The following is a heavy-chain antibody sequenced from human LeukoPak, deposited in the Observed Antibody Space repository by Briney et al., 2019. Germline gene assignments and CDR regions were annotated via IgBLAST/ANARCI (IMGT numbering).Heavy chain of an antibody. J-gene: IGHJ3*02. CDR1: GFTFSSYS. CDR3: ARSPHRITMIVVVKPVDAFDI. V-gene: IGHV3-21*01. CDR2: ISSSSSYI. Sequence: PGGSLRLSCAASGFTFSSYSMNWVRQAPGKGLEWVSSISSSSSYIYYADSVKGRFTISRDNAKNSLYLQMNSLRAEDTAVYYCARSPHRITMIVVVKPVDAFDIWGQGTMVTVSS. D-gene: IGHD3-22*01.